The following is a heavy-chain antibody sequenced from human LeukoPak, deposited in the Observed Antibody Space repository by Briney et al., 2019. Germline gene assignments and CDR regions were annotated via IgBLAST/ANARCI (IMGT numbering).Heavy chain of an antibody. CDR1: GYTFTGYY. V-gene: IGHV1-2*02. J-gene: IGHJ4*02. CDR2: INPNSGGT. CDR3: ARSNYYDSSGSHPWGY. D-gene: IGHD3-22*01. Sequence: EASVKVSCKASGYTFTGYYTHWVRQAPGQGLEWMGWINPNSGGTNYAQKFQGRVTMTRDTSISTAYMELSRLRSDDTAVYYCARSNYYDSSGSHPWGYWGQGTLVTVSS.